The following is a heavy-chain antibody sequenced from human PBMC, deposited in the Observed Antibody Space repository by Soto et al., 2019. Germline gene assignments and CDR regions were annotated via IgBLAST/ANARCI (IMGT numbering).Heavy chain of an antibody. CDR2: IWYDGSNK. CDR3: AREPPAALRLWYFDY. J-gene: IGHJ4*02. V-gene: IGHV3-33*01. D-gene: IGHD5-18*01. Sequence: PGGSLRLSCAASGFTFSSYGMHWVRQAPGKGLEWVAVIWYDGSNKYYADSVKGRFTISRDNSKNTLYLQMNSLRAEDTAVYYCAREPPAALRLWYFDYWGQGTLVTVSS. CDR1: GFTFSSYG.